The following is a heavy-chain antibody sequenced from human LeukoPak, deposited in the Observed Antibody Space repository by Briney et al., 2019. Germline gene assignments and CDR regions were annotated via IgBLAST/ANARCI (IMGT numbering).Heavy chain of an antibody. CDR2: ITSSDDYT. CDR3: ATDVPAVTIFGY. V-gene: IGHV3-23*01. CDR1: GFTFSSYA. J-gene: IGHJ4*02. D-gene: IGHD2-2*01. Sequence: GGSLRLSCAASGFTFSSYAMSWVRQAPGKGLEWVSTITSSDDYTYYADSVRGRFTISRDNAKNTLYLQMNSLRAEDTAVYYCATDVPAVTIFGYWGQGTLVTVSS.